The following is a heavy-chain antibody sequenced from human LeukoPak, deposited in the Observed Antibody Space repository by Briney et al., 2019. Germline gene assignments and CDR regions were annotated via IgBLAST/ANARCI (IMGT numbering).Heavy chain of an antibody. D-gene: IGHD3-22*01. V-gene: IGHV3-30*18. CDR2: ISYDGSNK. J-gene: IGHJ4*02. CDR3: AKPVVIQY. Sequence: GGSLRLSCAASGFTFSSYGMHWVRQAPGKGLEWVAVISYDGSNKYYADSVKGRFTISRDNSKTTLYLQMNSLRAEDTAVYYCAKPVVIQYWGQGTLVTVSS. CDR1: GFTFSSYG.